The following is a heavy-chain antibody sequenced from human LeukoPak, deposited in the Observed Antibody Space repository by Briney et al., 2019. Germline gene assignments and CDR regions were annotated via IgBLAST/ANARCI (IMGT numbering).Heavy chain of an antibody. CDR1: GFTFSNAW. Sequence: GGSLRLSCAASGFTFSNAWMNWVRQTPGKGLEWVGRIKSKVDGETMEYAAPVRGRFTISREDSKSTVYLQMNSLKTEDTAIYYCSTGGYYFDYWGQGILVTVSS. D-gene: IGHD3-16*01. CDR2: IKSKVDGETM. J-gene: IGHJ4*02. V-gene: IGHV3-15*01. CDR3: STGGYYFDY.